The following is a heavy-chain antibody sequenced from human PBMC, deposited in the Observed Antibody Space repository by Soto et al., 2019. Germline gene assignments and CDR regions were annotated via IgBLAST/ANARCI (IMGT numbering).Heavy chain of an antibody. CDR1: GGSISNYY. CDR2: IFYSGRT. D-gene: IGHD2-21*01. J-gene: IGHJ2*01. Sequence: QVQLQESGPGLVRPSETLSLTCTVSGGSISNYYWTWIRQPPGKGLQWIGYIFYSGRTNYNPSLNRRVTVSVDTSKTQFTLKMSSVTAADTAVYYCARGGDRPWYFDLWGRGTLVTVSS. V-gene: IGHV4-59*01. CDR3: ARGGDRPWYFDL.